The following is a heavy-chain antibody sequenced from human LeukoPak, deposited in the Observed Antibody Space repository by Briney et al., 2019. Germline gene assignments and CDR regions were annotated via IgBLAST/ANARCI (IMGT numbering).Heavy chain of an antibody. CDR1: GFTFDDYA. J-gene: IGHJ4*02. Sequence: GGSLRLSCAASGFTFDDYAMHWVRQAPGKGLEWVSGISWNSGSIGYADSVKGRFTISRDNAKNSLYLQMNSLRAEDTAVYYCAKEGPYGDYPDYWGQGTLVTVSS. CDR3: AKEGPYGDYPDY. D-gene: IGHD4-17*01. V-gene: IGHV3-9*01. CDR2: ISWNSGSI.